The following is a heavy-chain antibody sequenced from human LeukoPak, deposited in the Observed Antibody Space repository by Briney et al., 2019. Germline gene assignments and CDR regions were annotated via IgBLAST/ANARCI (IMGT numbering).Heavy chain of an antibody. CDR2: INHSGST. CDR3: ASNSFDYYGSGSYSVDY. Sequence: PSETLSLTCTVSGYSISSGYYWGWIRQPPGKGLEWIGEINHSGSTNYNPSLKSRVTISVDTSKNQFSLKLSSVTAADTAVYYCASNSFDYYGSGSYSVDYWGQGTLVTVSS. D-gene: IGHD3-10*01. CDR1: GYSISSGYY. J-gene: IGHJ4*02. V-gene: IGHV4-38-2*02.